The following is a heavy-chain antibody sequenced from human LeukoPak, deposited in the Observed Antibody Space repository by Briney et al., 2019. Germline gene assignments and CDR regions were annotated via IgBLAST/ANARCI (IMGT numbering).Heavy chain of an antibody. V-gene: IGHV3-23*01. D-gene: IGHD3-22*01. CDR1: GITLSNYG. Sequence: GGSLRLSCAVSGITLSNYGMSWVRQTPGKGLEWVAGISGSGGTPSYADSVKGRFTISRDNPKNTLYLQMNSLRAEDTAVYFCAKRGVVIRVILVGFHKEAYYFDSWGQGALVTVSS. CDR3: AKRGVVIRVILVGFHKEAYYFDS. J-gene: IGHJ4*02. CDR2: ISGSGGTP.